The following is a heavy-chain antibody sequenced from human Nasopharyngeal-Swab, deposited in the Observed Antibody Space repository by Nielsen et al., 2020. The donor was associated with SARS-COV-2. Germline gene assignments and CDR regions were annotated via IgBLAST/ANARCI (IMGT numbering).Heavy chain of an antibody. J-gene: IGHJ4*02. D-gene: IGHD4-17*01. Sequence: WVGQAPGQGLEWMGRIIPILGIANYAQKFQGRVTITADKSTSTAYMELSSLRSEDTAVYYCAATVTTGSYDFDYWGQGTLVTVSS. CDR2: IIPILGIA. CDR3: AATVTTGSYDFDY. V-gene: IGHV1-69*02.